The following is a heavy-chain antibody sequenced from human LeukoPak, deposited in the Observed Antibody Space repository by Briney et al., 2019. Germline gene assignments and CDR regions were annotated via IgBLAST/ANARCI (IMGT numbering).Heavy chain of an antibody. Sequence: PGGSLRLSCAASGFTVSSSYMNWVRQAPGKGLEWVSVIYSGGSTDYADSVKGRFTISRDNSRNTLYLQMNTLGAEDTAVYYCARDSNYDTSGHYYWGQGTLVTVSS. CDR2: IYSGGST. D-gene: IGHD3-22*01. CDR3: ARDSNYDTSGHYY. V-gene: IGHV3-53*01. J-gene: IGHJ4*02. CDR1: GFTVSSSY.